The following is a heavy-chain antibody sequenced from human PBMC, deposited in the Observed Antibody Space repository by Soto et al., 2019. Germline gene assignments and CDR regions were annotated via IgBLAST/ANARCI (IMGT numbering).Heavy chain of an antibody. CDR3: ASETGTMIVGGYWFDP. Sequence: QVQLVQSGAEVKKPGASVKVSCKASGYTFTGYYMHWVRQAPGQGLEWMGWINPNSGGTNYAQKFQGWVSMTRDTSISTAYRELSRLRSDDTAVYYCASETGTMIVGGYWFDPWGQGTLVTVSS. CDR2: INPNSGGT. J-gene: IGHJ5*02. V-gene: IGHV1-2*04. D-gene: IGHD3-22*01. CDR1: GYTFTGYY.